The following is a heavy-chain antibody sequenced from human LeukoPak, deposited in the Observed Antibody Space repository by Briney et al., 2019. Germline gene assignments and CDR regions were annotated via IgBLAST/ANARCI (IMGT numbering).Heavy chain of an antibody. D-gene: IGHD3-9*01. J-gene: IGHJ6*03. Sequence: SETLSLTCTVSGGSISSYYWSWIRQPPGKGLEWIGYIYYSGSTNYNPSLKSRVTISVDTSKNQFSLKLSSVTAADTAVYYCARVTYDILTGYYGNYYYYYYMDVWGKGTTVTVSS. V-gene: IGHV4-59*01. CDR2: IYYSGST. CDR1: GGSISSYY. CDR3: ARVTYDILTGYYGNYYYYYYMDV.